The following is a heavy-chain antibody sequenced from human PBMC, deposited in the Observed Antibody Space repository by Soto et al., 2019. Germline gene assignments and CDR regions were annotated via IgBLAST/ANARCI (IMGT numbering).Heavy chain of an antibody. J-gene: IGHJ4*01. Sequence: EVQLVESGGGSIQPGGSLRLSCLVSGFTVNTNYMYWVRQAPGRGLEWVSAMYSGGKIHYADSVKGRFTISRATSDNTLYFRMDKLRVEDTAVYFIASRIPSGVFNYWGQETLVTVSS. CDR3: ASRIPSGVFNY. CDR1: GFTVNTNY. CDR2: MYSGGKI. V-gene: IGHV3-53*01. D-gene: IGHD1-26*01.